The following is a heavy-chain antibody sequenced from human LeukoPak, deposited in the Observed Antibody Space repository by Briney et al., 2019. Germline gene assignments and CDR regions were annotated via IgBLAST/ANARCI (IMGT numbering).Heavy chain of an antibody. CDR2: ISYDGSNK. J-gene: IGHJ3*02. Sequence: QPGGSLRLSCAASGFTFSSYAMHWVRQAPGKGLEWVAVISYDGSNKYYADSVKGRFTISRDNSKNTLYLQMNSLRAEDTAVYYCARVGNPGGAYYYGSNAFDIWGQGTMVTVSS. CDR3: ARVGNPGGAYYYGSNAFDI. V-gene: IGHV3-30-3*01. CDR1: GFTFSSYA. D-gene: IGHD3-22*01.